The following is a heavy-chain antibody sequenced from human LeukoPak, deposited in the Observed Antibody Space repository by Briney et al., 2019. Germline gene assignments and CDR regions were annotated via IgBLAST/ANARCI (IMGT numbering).Heavy chain of an antibody. CDR2: IIPIFGTA. V-gene: IGHV1-69*05. CDR1: GATFSSYA. J-gene: IGHJ6*03. Sequence: SSVKVSCKASGATFSSYAISWERHAPGQGLEWMGGIIPIFGTANYAQKFQGRVMITTDESTSTAYMELSSLRSEDTAVYYCARFWGSPSPYMDVWGKGTTVTVSS. D-gene: IGHD7-27*01. CDR3: ARFWGSPSPYMDV.